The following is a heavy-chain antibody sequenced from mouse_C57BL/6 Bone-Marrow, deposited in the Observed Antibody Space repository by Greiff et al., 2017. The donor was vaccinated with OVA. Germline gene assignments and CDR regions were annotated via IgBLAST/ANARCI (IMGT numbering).Heavy chain of an antibody. CDR2: ISSGGSYT. CDR1: GFTFSSYG. Sequence: EVKLVESGGDLVKPGGSLKLSYAASGFTFSSYGMSWVRQTPDKRLEWVATISSGGSYTYYPDSVKGRFTISRDNAKNTLYLQMSSLKSEDTAMYYCARLPDYGSSYWFAYWGQGTLVTVSA. V-gene: IGHV5-6*01. D-gene: IGHD1-1*01. J-gene: IGHJ3*01. CDR3: ARLPDYGSSYWFAY.